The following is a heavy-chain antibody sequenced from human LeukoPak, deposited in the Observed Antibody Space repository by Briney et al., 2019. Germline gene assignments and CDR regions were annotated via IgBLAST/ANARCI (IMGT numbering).Heavy chain of an antibody. Sequence: PVGSLRLSCAASGMRFSDFYMSWMRQAPGKGLEWISFISSNGNIIHYADSAKGRFTISRDNAKNSLYLHMDSLRVEDTATYYCASGGRAYNFWGPGTAVTVSS. J-gene: IGHJ4*02. D-gene: IGHD1-14*01. CDR2: ISSNGNII. V-gene: IGHV3-11*01. CDR3: ASGGRAYNF. CDR1: GMRFSDFY.